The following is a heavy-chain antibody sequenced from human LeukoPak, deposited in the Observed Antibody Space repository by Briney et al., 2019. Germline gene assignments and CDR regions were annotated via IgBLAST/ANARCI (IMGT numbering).Heavy chain of an antibody. J-gene: IGHJ5*02. V-gene: IGHV4-39*07. D-gene: IGHD7-27*01. CDR2: IHYSGST. CDR3: ARALGRLSWFDP. Sequence: PSETLSLTCTVSGGSISSSSYYWGWIRQPPGKGLEWNGSIHYSGSTYYKPSLKSRVTISVDTSKNQFSLKLRSVTAADTAVYYCARALGRLSWFDPWGQGTLVTVSS. CDR1: GGSISSSSYY.